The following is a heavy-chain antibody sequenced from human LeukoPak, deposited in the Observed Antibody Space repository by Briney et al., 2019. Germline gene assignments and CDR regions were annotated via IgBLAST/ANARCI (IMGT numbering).Heavy chain of an antibody. CDR3: ARNHIAVAGMSGSYNWFDP. V-gene: IGHV4-59*08. J-gene: IGHJ5*02. D-gene: IGHD6-19*01. Sequence: SSETLSLTCTVSGGSISSYYWSWIRQPPGKGLEWIGYIYYSGSTNYNPSLKSRVTISVDTSKNQFSLKLSSVTAADTAVYYCARNHIAVAGMSGSYNWFDPWGQGTLVTVSS. CDR2: IYYSGST. CDR1: GGSISSYY.